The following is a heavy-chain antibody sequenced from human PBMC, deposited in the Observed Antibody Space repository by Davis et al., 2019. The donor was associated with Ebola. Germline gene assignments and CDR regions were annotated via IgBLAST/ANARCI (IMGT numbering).Heavy chain of an antibody. V-gene: IGHV3-74*01. D-gene: IGHD2-2*01. CDR2: INSDGSST. CDR1: GFTFSSYW. J-gene: IGHJ6*03. CDR3: ARDHPYCSSTSCLYYYYYYMDV. Sequence: HTGGSLRLSCAASGFTFSSYWMHWVRQAPGKGLVWVSRINSDGSSTSYADSVKGRFTISRDNAKNTLYLQMNSLRAEDTAVYYCARDHPYCSSTSCLYYYYYYMDVWGKGTTVTVSS.